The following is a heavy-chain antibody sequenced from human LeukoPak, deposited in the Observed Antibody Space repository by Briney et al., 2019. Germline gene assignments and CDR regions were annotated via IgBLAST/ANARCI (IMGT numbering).Heavy chain of an antibody. CDR3: AKQARRAYYYGSGTYAGSHYFDF. D-gene: IGHD3-10*01. CDR1: GFTFSSYS. CDR2: ISSSSSYI. J-gene: IGHJ4*02. Sequence: GGSLRLSCAASGFTFSSYSMNWVRQAPGKGLEWVSSISSSSSYIHYTDSVKGRFTISRDNAKNSLYLQMNSLRAEDAAVYFCAKQARRAYYYGSGTYAGSHYFDFWGQGTLVTVSS. V-gene: IGHV3-21*04.